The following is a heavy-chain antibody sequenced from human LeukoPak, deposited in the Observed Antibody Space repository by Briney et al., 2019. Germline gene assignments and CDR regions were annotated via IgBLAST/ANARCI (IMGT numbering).Heavy chain of an antibody. Sequence: GESLKISCKGSGYSFTSYWISWVRQMPGKGLEWMGRIDPSDSYTNYSPSFQGHVTISADKSISTAYLLWSSLKASDTAMYYCARQSRDGSKTRGYYFDYWGQGTLVTVSS. CDR3: ARQSRDGSKTRGYYFDY. D-gene: IGHD3-10*01. V-gene: IGHV5-10-1*01. CDR1: GYSFTSYW. J-gene: IGHJ4*02. CDR2: IDPSDSYT.